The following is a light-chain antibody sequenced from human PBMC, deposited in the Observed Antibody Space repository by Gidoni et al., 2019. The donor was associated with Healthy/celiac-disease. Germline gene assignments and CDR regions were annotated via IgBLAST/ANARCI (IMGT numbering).Light chain of an antibody. J-gene: IGLJ2*01. V-gene: IGLV2-14*01. CDR2: DVS. CDR1: SSDVGGYNY. CDR3: SSYTSSSTVV. Sequence: QSALTHPASVSGSPGQSIPIACTGTSSDVGGYNYVSWYQQHPGKAPKLMSYDVSNRPSGVSNRFAGSKSGNTASLTISGLQAEDEADYYCSSYTSSSTVVFGGGTKLTVL.